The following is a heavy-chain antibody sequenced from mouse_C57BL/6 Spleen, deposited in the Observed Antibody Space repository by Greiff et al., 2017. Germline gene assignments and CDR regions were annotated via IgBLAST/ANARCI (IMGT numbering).Heavy chain of an antibody. V-gene: IGHV1-26*01. D-gene: IGHD2-3*01. CDR2: INPNNGGT. CDR1: GYTFTDYY. J-gene: IGHJ3*01. Sequence: EVQLQQSGPELVKPGASVKISCKASGYTFTDYYMNWVKQSHGKSLEWIGDINPNNGGTSYNQKFKGKATLTVDKSSSTAYMELRSLTSEDSAVYYCARSGYIYDAPGGFAYWGQGTLVTVSA. CDR3: ARSGYIYDAPGGFAY.